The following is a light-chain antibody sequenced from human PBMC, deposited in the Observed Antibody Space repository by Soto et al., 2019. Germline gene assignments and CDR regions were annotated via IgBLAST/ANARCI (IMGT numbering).Light chain of an antibody. CDR1: QSMNTY. V-gene: IGKV1-39*01. CDR3: QQSYSTPIT. Sequence: DIQMTQSPSSLSASVGDRITITCRASQSMNTYLNWYQQKPGKAPILLIYAAFSLESGVPSRFSGSASGTDFTLTISSLQIEDLATYYCQQSYSTPITFGQGTRLEI. CDR2: AAF. J-gene: IGKJ5*01.